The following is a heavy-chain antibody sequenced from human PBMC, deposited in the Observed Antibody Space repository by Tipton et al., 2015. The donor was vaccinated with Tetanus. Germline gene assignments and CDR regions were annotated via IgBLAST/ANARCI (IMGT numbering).Heavy chain of an antibody. CDR1: GYIFNNYW. D-gene: IGHD2-8*01. CDR3: ARAHCTDGVCNFDF. CDR2: IYPGDSDT. V-gene: IGHV5-51*01. Sequence: QLVQSGGEVKKPGESLKISCKGSGYIFNNYWIGWVRQKPRKGLEWMGFIYPGDSDTRYSPSFQGQVTISVDGSINTAFLQWSSLKASDTSMFYCARAHCTDGVCNFDFWGQGALVTVAS. J-gene: IGHJ4*02.